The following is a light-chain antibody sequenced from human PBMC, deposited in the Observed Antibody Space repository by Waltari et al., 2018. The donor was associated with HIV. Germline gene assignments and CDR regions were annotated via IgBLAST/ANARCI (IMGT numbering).Light chain of an antibody. CDR2: EVS. Sequence: QSALTQPASVSGSPGPSITIPCPGTSSDVGAYYYVYWYQQHPDRAPKLMIYEVSNRPLGVSNRFSGSKSGNTASLTISGLQAEDEADYYCTSYTSSTHVIFGGGTKLTVL. V-gene: IGLV2-14*01. J-gene: IGLJ2*01. CDR3: TSYTSSTHVI. CDR1: SSDVGAYYY.